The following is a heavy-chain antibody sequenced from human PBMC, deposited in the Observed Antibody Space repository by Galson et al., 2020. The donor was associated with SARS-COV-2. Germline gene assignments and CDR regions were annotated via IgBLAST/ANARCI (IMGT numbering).Heavy chain of an antibody. V-gene: IGHV4-38-2*02. Sequence: SETLSLTCTVSGYSVSTTNYWGWVRQPPGRGLEWIGSVYPSRPTYYNPSLKSRVTISVDTSKNQFSLRLDSVTAADTALYYCARQGVNMIVLVTVPGWYFDLWGRGTLVTVSS. CDR3: ARQGVNMIVLVTVPGWYFDL. D-gene: IGHD3-22*01. CDR2: VYPSRPT. J-gene: IGHJ2*01. CDR1: GYSVSTTNY.